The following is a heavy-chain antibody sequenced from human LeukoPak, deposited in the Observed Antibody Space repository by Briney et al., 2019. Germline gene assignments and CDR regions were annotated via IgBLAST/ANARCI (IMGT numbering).Heavy chain of an antibody. V-gene: IGHV3-30*04. J-gene: IGHJ4*02. CDR1: GFTFSSYA. CDR3: ARDTGYSYGFFGY. CDR2: ISYDGSNK. Sequence: EGSLRLSCAASGFTFSSYAMHWVRQAPGKGLEWVAVISYDGSNKYYADSVKGRFTISRDNSKNTLYLQMSSLRAEDTAVYYCARDTGYSYGFFGYWGQGTLVTVSS. D-gene: IGHD5-18*01.